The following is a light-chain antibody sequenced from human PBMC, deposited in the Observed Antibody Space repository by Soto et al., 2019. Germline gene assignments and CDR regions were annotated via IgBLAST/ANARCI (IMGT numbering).Light chain of an antibody. CDR2: AAS. Sequence: EVVLTQSPATLSLSPGERATLSCRASQGLGTNLAWYQQRPGQAPRLLIYAASTRATGVPARFSSSGSETEFTLTITTLLSEDFAVYYCQQYNHWPLSFGVGTKVDI. J-gene: IGKJ4*01. V-gene: IGKV3-15*01. CDR1: QGLGTN. CDR3: QQYNHWPLS.